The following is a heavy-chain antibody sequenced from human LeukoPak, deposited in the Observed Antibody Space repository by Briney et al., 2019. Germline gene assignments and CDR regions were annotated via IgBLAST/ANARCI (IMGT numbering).Heavy chain of an antibody. V-gene: IGHV4-61*02. CDR1: GGSISSGSYY. D-gene: IGHD2-2*01. CDR2: IYTSGST. Sequence: TSETLSLTCTVSGGSISSGSYYWSWIRQPAGKGLEWIGRIYTSGSTNYNPSLKSRVTISVDTSKIQLSLRLTSVTAADTAVYYCSLRGILEPAANNYYMDVWGKGTTVTVSS. J-gene: IGHJ6*03. CDR3: SLRGILEPAANNYYMDV.